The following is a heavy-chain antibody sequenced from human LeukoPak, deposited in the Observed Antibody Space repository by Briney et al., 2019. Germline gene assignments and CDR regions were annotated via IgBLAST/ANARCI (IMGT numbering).Heavy chain of an antibody. J-gene: IGHJ4*02. Sequence: GRSLRLSCAASGFTFSSYAMHWVRQAPGKGLEYVSAISSNGGSTYYANSVKGRFTISRDNSKNTLYLQMGSLRAEDMAVYYCARGVWVFDYWGQGTLVTVSS. D-gene: IGHD7-27*01. V-gene: IGHV3-64*01. CDR2: ISSNGGST. CDR1: GFTFSSYA. CDR3: ARGVWVFDY.